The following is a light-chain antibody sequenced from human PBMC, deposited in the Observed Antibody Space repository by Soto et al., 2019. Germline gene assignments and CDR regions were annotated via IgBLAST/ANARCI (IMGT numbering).Light chain of an antibody. V-gene: IGKV3-15*01. CDR1: QTVSNN. J-gene: IGKJ4*01. CDR2: GAS. CDR3: QQYHKWPPFT. Sequence: EIVMTQSPATLSMSPGERVSIACRASQTVSNNLAWYQQKPGQAPRLLRYGASTRAIGVAARFSGSGSGTEFTLTITSLQSEEFAVYYCQQYHKWPPFTFGGGTVVEI.